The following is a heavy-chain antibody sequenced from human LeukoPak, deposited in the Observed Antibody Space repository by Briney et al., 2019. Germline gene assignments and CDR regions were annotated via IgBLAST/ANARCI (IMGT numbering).Heavy chain of an antibody. D-gene: IGHD3-10*01. CDR3: ARDYSGSGSVDY. CDR1: GFTFSSYA. J-gene: IGHJ4*02. V-gene: IGHV3-30*03. CDR2: ISSDGRDK. Sequence: GRSLRLSCVASGFTFSSYAMHWVLQAPGKGLEWVSVISSDGRDKYYADSVKGRFTISSDNSKNPLYLHMNSLRAEDTAVYYCARDYSGSGSVDYWGQGTLVTVSS.